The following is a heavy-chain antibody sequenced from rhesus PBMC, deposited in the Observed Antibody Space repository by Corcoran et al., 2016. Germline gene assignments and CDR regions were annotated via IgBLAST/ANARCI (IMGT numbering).Heavy chain of an antibody. Sequence: QVQLQESGPGLVKPSETLSLTCAVSCGSFSSYWLGWVREPPGQGLARIGSNYGSWGGTEYHPSLKRRATISRDTSKNQFSLKLSSVTSADTAVYYCTRVGVYDRGYSLGYGLDSWGQGVVVTVSS. J-gene: IGHJ6*01. CDR1: CGSFSSYW. D-gene: IGHD3-28*01. CDR3: TRVGVYDRGYSLGYGLDS. V-gene: IGHV4-160*01. CDR2: NYGSWGGT.